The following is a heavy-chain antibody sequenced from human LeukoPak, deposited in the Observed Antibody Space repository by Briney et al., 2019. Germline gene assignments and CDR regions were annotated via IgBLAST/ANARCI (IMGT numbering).Heavy chain of an antibody. D-gene: IGHD3-10*01. Sequence: PGGSLRLSCAASGFTFDDYAMHWVRQAPGKGLEWVSGISWNSGSIGYADSVKGRFTISRDNAKNSLYLQMNSLRAEDTALYYCTKDYYGSGRYVDYWGQGTLVTVSS. J-gene: IGHJ4*02. CDR1: GFTFDDYA. V-gene: IGHV3-9*01. CDR3: TKDYYGSGRYVDY. CDR2: ISWNSGSI.